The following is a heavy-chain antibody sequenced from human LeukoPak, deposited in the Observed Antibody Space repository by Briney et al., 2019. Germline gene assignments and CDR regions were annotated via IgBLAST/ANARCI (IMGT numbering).Heavy chain of an antibody. CDR3: ARDGIVGSPLFKFDY. D-gene: IGHD1-26*01. J-gene: IGHJ4*02. CDR2: ISFDGGNK. Sequence: GGSLRLSCAASGFTFNNYAIHRVRQAPGKGLEWVAIISFDGGNKYYADSVKGRFTISRDNSKNTLYLQMNSLRAEDTAVYYCARDGIVGSPLFKFDYWGQGTLVTVSS. V-gene: IGHV3-30-3*01. CDR1: GFTFNNYA.